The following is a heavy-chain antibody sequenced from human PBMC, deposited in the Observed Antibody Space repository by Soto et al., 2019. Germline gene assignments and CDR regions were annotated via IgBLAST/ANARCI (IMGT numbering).Heavy chain of an antibody. Sequence: ASVKFSCKASAYTFTSYGINRVRQAPGQGLEWMGWISAYNGNTNYAQKLQGRVTTTTDTSTSTAYMELRSLRSDDTAVYYCARDLRSPAAFDIWGQGTMVTVSS. CDR2: ISAYNGNT. CDR1: AYTFTSYG. J-gene: IGHJ3*02. CDR3: ARDLRSPAAFDI. V-gene: IGHV1-18*01.